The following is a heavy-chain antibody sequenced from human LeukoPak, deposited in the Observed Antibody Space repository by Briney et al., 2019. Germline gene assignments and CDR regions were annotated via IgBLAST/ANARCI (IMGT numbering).Heavy chain of an antibody. Sequence: PSETLSLTCTVSGGSISSGSYYWSWIRQPAGKGLEWIGRIYTSGSTNYNPSLKSRVTISVDTSKNQFSLKLSSVTAADTAVYYCARGKSYYYGSGSSPYYYYYMDVWGKGTTVTISS. D-gene: IGHD3-10*01. CDR1: GGSISSGSYY. CDR2: IYTSGST. J-gene: IGHJ6*03. CDR3: ARGKSYYYGSGSSPYYYYYMDV. V-gene: IGHV4-61*02.